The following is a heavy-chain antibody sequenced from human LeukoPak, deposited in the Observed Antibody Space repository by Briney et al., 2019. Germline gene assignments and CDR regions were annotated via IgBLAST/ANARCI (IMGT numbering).Heavy chain of an antibody. D-gene: IGHD2-2*03. V-gene: IGHV4-59*08. CDR2: MYYSGST. J-gene: IGHJ6*02. Sequence: SETLSLTCTVSGGSISSYYWSWIRQPPGKGLEWIGYMYYSGSTNYNPSLKSRVTISVDTSKNQFSLKLSSVTAADTAVYYCARHGGYCSSTSCYYYYGMDVWGQGTTVTVSS. CDR3: ARHGGYCSSTSCYYYYGMDV. CDR1: GGSISSYY.